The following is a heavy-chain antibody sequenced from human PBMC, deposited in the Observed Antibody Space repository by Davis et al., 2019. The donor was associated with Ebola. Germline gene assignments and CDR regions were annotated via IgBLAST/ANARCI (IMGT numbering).Heavy chain of an antibody. CDR2: IYYTGST. CDR3: SRDDRYCSSSRCDVFDV. CDR1: GGSVTSGSYY. V-gene: IGHV4-61*01. Sequence: ESLKISCNVSGGSVTSGSYYWSWIRQPPGKGLEWIGYIYYTGSTSYNPSLKSRLTISVDTSKNQFSLKLSSVTAADTAVYYCSRDDRYCSSSRCDVFDVWGQGAMVTVSS. D-gene: IGHD2-21*01. J-gene: IGHJ3*01.